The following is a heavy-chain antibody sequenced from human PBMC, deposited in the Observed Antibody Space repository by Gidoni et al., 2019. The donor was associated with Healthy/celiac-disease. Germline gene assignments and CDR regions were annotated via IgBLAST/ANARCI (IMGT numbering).Heavy chain of an antibody. J-gene: IGHJ6*02. CDR3: ARDHRVVATMISTYYYYYGMDV. Sequence: QVQLVQSGAEVKKPGSSVKVSCQASVCTFSSYTISWVRQAPGQGLAWMGRILPILGIANYAQKFQGRVTITADKSTSTAYMELSSLRSEDTAVYYCARDHRVVATMISTYYYYYGMDVWGQGTTVTVSS. CDR1: VCTFSSYT. CDR2: ILPILGIA. V-gene: IGHV1-69*08. D-gene: IGHD5-12*01.